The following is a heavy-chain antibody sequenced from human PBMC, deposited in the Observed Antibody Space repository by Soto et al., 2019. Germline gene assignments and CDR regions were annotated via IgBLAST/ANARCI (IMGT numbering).Heavy chain of an antibody. CDR3: ATELGSGYSYGV. V-gene: IGHV3-23*01. CDR1: GFTFSSYA. J-gene: IGHJ4*02. Sequence: GGSLRLSCAASGFTFSSYAMSWVRQAPGKGLEWVSAISGSGGSTYYADSVKGRFTISRNNSKNPLYLQMNSLRAEDTCVYYCATELGSGYSYGVWGQGTLVTVSS. CDR2: ISGSGGST. D-gene: IGHD5-18*01.